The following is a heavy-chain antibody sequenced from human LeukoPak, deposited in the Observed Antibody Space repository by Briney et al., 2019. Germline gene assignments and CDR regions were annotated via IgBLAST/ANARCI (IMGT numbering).Heavy chain of an antibody. CDR3: ARYYIEGRCFDY. CDR2: INPNSGGT. D-gene: IGHD3-10*01. Sequence: ASVKVSCKASGYTFTGYYMHWVRQAPGQGLEWMGWINPNSGGTNYAQKFQGRVTMTRGTSIRTAYMELSRLRSDDTAMYYCARYYIEGRCFDYWGQGTLVTVSS. J-gene: IGHJ4*02. V-gene: IGHV1-2*02. CDR1: GYTFTGYY.